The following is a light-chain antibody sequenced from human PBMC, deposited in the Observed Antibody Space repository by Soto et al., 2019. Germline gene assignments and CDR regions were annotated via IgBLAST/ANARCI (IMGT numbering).Light chain of an antibody. CDR3: QQYSNWPRGS. J-gene: IGKJ1*01. CDR1: QNVSSD. V-gene: IGKV3-15*01. CDR2: DAS. Sequence: EIVMTQSPATLSVSPGGRATLSCRDSQNVSSDLAWYQQRPGQPPSLLIFDASTRASGVPARFSGSGSRTEFTLTISSLQPDDFVVYYCQQYSNWPRGSFGQGTKVDIK.